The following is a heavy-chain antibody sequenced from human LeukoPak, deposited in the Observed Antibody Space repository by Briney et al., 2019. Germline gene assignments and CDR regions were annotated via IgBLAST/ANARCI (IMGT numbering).Heavy chain of an antibody. Sequence: GASVKVSCKASGYTFTGYYMHWVRQAPGQGLEWMGWINPNSGGTNYAQKFQGRVTMTRGTSISTAYMELSRLRSDGTAVYYCARDCCGKYYYDSSGYYLNFDPWGQGTLVTVSS. V-gene: IGHV1-2*02. CDR2: INPNSGGT. D-gene: IGHD3-22*01. CDR3: ARDCCGKYYYDSSGYYLNFDP. CDR1: GYTFTGYY. J-gene: IGHJ5*02.